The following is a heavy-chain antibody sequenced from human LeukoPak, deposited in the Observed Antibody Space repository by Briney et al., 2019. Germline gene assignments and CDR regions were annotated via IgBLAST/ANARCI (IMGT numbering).Heavy chain of an antibody. CDR2: IYYSGST. CDR3: ARVSGAHYYYGMDV. V-gene: IGHV4-59*08. J-gene: IGHJ6*02. Sequence: SETLSLTCTVSGGSISSYYWSWIRQPPGKGLEWIGYIYYSGSTNYNPSLKSRVTISVDTSKNQFSLKLSSVTAADTAVYYCARVSGAHYYYGMDVWGQGTTVTVSS. D-gene: IGHD4-17*01. CDR1: GGSISSYY.